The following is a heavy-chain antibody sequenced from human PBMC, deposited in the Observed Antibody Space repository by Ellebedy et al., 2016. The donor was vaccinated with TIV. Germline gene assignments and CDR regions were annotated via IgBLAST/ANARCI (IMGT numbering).Heavy chain of an antibody. D-gene: IGHD1-26*01. Sequence: ASVKVSCKASGYTFTSYAMHWVRQAPGQRLEWMGWINAGNGNTKFSQKFQGRVTITRDTSASTAYMELSSLRSEDTAVYYCAIVGATRTYYFDYWGQGTLVTVSS. CDR2: INAGNGNT. J-gene: IGHJ4*02. CDR3: AIVGATRTYYFDY. CDR1: GYTFTSYA. V-gene: IGHV1-3*01.